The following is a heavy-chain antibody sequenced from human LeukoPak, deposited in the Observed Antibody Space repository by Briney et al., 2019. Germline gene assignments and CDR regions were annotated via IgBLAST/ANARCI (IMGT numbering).Heavy chain of an antibody. Sequence: SETLSLTCSVSGYSIYSGYYWGWIRQPPGKGLEWIGSIYHSGSTYYNSSLKSRVTVSVDTSKNQFSLKLSSVTAADTAVYYCARAPHRGVNGYYYYMDVWGKGTTVTISS. CDR1: GYSIYSGYY. D-gene: IGHD3-10*01. J-gene: IGHJ6*03. CDR3: ARAPHRGVNGYYYYMDV. V-gene: IGHV4-38-2*02. CDR2: IYHSGST.